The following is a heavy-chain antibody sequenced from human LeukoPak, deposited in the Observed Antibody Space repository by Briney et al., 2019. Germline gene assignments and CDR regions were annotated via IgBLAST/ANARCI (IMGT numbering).Heavy chain of an antibody. Sequence: ASVKVSCKASGYTFTSYDINWVRQAPGQGLELMGIINPSGGSTSYAQKFQGRVTMTRDTSTSTVYMELNNLRSEDTAVYYCARVDTGTTLHYWGQGTLVTVSS. J-gene: IGHJ4*02. V-gene: IGHV1-46*01. CDR2: INPSGGST. D-gene: IGHD1-1*01. CDR1: GYTFTSYD. CDR3: ARVDTGTTLHY.